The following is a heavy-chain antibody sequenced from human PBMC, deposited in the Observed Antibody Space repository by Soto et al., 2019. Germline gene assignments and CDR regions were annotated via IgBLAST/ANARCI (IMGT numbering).Heavy chain of an antibody. CDR3: AHRPRGYRYQFDY. V-gene: IGHV2-5*02. J-gene: IGHJ4*02. CDR2: IYWDDDE. CDR1: GFSLTTRGVG. D-gene: IGHD5-18*01. Sequence: QITLKESGPPLVKPTQPLTLTCTFSGFSLTTRGVGVGWIRQPPGKALEWLALIYWDDDEGYSPSLKSRLTIAKDTAKNQVVLTMTHMDPVDTATYYLAHRPRGYRYQFDYWGQGSLVTVSS.